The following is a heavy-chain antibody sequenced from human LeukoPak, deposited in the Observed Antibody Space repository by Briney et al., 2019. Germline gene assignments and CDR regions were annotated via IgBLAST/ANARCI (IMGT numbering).Heavy chain of an antibody. Sequence: SSETLSLTCTVSGGSISSGGYYWSWIRQHPGNGLEWIGYIYYSGSTYYNPSLKSRVTISVDTSKNQFSLKLSSVTAADTAVYYCARDSQASSTSRLTFDIWGQGTMVTVSS. CDR3: ARDSQASSTSRLTFDI. D-gene: IGHD2-2*01. CDR1: GGSISSGGYY. V-gene: IGHV4-31*03. CDR2: IYYSGST. J-gene: IGHJ3*02.